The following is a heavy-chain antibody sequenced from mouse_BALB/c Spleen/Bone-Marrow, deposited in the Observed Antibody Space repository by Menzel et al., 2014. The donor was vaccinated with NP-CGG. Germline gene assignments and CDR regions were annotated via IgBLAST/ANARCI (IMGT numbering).Heavy chain of an antibody. CDR1: GYTFADYA. V-gene: IGHV1S137*01. J-gene: IGHJ4*01. CDR3: ARDAMDY. Sequence: QVQLQQSGAELVRPGVSVKISCKGSGYTFADYAMHWVKQSHAKSLEWIGVISTYYGDASYNQKFKGKATMTVDKSSSTAYMELARLTSEDSAIYYCARDAMDYWGQGTSVTVSS. CDR2: ISTYYGDA.